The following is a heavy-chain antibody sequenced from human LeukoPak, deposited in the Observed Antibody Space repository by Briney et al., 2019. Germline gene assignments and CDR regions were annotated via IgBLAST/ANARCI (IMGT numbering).Heavy chain of an antibody. CDR1: GFTFSSYA. CDR2: IWYDGSNK. D-gene: IGHD3-9*01. CDR3: ARDFDYYFDY. V-gene: IGHV3-33*08. Sequence: GGSLRLSCAASGFTFSSYAMSWVRQAPGKGLEWVAVIWYDGSNKYYADSVKGRFTISRDNSKNTLYLQMNSLRAEDTAVYYCARDFDYYFDYWGQGTLVTVSS. J-gene: IGHJ4*02.